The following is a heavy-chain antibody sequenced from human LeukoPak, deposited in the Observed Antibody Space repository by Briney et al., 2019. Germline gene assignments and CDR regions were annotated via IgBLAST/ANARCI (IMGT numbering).Heavy chain of an antibody. CDR2: ISWNSGSI. V-gene: IGHV3-9*01. D-gene: IGHD3-3*01. J-gene: IGHJ4*02. CDR1: GFTFDDYA. CDR3: AKGGGYDFWSGYLDY. Sequence: GRSLRLSCAASGFTFDDYAMHWVRQAPGKGLEWVSGISWNSGSIGYADSVKGRFTISRDNAKNSLYLQMNSLRTEDTALYYCAKGGGYDFWSGYLDYWGQGTLVTVSS.